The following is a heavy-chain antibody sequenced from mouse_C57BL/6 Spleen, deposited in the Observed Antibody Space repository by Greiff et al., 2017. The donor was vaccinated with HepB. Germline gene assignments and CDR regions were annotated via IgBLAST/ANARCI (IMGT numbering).Heavy chain of an antibody. CDR3: ARWGGYRLSY. CDR1: GYTFTSYW. D-gene: IGHD2-2*01. Sequence: VQLQQPGAELVRPGSSVKLSCKASGYTFTSYWMHWVKQRPIQGLEWIGNIDPSDSETHYNQKFKDKATLTVDKSSSTAYMQLSSLTSEDSAVYYCARWGGYRLSYWGQGTSVTVSS. V-gene: IGHV1-52*01. J-gene: IGHJ4*01. CDR2: IDPSDSET.